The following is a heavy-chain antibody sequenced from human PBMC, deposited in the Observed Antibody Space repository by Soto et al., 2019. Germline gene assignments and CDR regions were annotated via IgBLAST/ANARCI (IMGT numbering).Heavy chain of an antibody. CDR1: GFTFSSYG. V-gene: IGHV3-30*18. CDR3: AKETVHYYGMDV. Sequence: PGGSLRLSCAASGFTFSSYGMHWVRQAPGKGLEWVAVISYDGSNKYYADSVKGRFTISRDNSKNTLYLQMNSLRAEDTAVYYCAKETVHYYGMDVWGQGTTVTVSS. D-gene: IGHD4-17*01. CDR2: ISYDGSNK. J-gene: IGHJ6*02.